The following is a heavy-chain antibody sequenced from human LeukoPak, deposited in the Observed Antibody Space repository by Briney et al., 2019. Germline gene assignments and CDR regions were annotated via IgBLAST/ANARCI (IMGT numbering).Heavy chain of an antibody. CDR3: ARLPAAINGYFDP. D-gene: IGHD2-2*01. CDR1: KFTFSSYA. Sequence: GGSLRLSCAASKFTFSSYAMSLVRQAPGKGLEWVSAISGGGAGTYYADSVKGRFTISRDNSKNTLYLQMYSLRAEDTAVYYCARLPAAINGYFDPWGQGTLVTVSS. J-gene: IGHJ5*02. V-gene: IGHV3-23*01. CDR2: ISGGGAGT.